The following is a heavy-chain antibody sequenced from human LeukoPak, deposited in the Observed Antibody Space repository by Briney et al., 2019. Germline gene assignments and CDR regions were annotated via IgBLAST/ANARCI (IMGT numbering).Heavy chain of an antibody. J-gene: IGHJ4*02. CDR3: ARGRGIAARPLDY. Sequence: PGGSLRLSCAASGFTSGFTFSHSWMSWVRQAPGKGLEWVAYIKLDGSDKYYVDSVKGRFTISRDNAKNSLYLQMNSLRAEDTAVYYCARGRGIAARPLDYWGQGTLVTVSS. V-gene: IGHV3-7*01. D-gene: IGHD6-6*01. CDR1: GFTFSHSW. CDR2: IKLDGSDK.